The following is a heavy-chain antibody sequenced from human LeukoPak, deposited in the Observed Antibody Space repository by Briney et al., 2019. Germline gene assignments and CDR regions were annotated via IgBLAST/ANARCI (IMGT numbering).Heavy chain of an antibody. V-gene: IGHV3-20*04. CDR3: AREPLYYDFWSGYYTYYYYMDV. D-gene: IGHD3-3*01. CDR1: GFTFDDYG. CDR2: INWNGGST. Sequence: PGGSLRLSCAASGFTFDDYGMSWVRQAPGKGLEWVSGINWNGGSTGYADSVKGRFTISRDNAKNSLYLQINSLRAEDTALYYCAREPLYYDFWSGYYTYYYYMDVWGKGTMVTVSS. J-gene: IGHJ6*03.